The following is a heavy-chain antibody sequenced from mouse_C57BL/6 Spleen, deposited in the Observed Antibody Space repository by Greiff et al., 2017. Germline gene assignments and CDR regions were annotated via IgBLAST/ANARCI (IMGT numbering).Heavy chain of an antibody. V-gene: IGHV1-7*01. Sequence: QQSCKASGYTFTSYWMHWVKQRPGQGLEWIGYINPSSGYTKYNQKFKDKATLTADKSSSTAYMKLSSLPYEDSAVYYCARDYSNQGFAYWGQGTLVTVSA. D-gene: IGHD2-5*01. CDR3: ARDYSNQGFAY. CDR1: GYTFTSYW. J-gene: IGHJ3*01. CDR2: INPSSGYT.